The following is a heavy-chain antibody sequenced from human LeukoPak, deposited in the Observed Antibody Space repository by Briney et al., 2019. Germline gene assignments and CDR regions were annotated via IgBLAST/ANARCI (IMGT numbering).Heavy chain of an antibody. CDR2: ISWNSGSI. D-gene: IGHD6-19*01. J-gene: IGHJ4*02. Sequence: GGPLRLSCAASGFTFSSYAMSWVRQAPGKGLEWVSGISWNSGSIGYADSVKGRFTISRDNAKNSLYLQMNSLRAEDTALYYCAKDTEIAVAGTVDYWGQGTLVTVSS. CDR1: GFTFSSYA. CDR3: AKDTEIAVAGTVDY. V-gene: IGHV3-9*01.